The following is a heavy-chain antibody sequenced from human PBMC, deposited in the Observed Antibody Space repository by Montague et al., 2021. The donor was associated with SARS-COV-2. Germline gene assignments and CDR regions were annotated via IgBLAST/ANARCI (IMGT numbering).Heavy chain of an antibody. Sequence: SVMVSCKASGYTFTSYDINWVRQATGQGLEWMGWMNPNSGNTGYAQKFQGRVTMTRNTSISTAYMELSSLRSEDTAVYYCARGKKWTMIVVVITTYSYGMDVWGQGTTVTVSS. CDR1: GYTFTSYD. CDR2: MNPNSGNT. V-gene: IGHV1-8*01. J-gene: IGHJ6*02. D-gene: IGHD3-22*01. CDR3: ARGKKWTMIVVVITTYSYGMDV.